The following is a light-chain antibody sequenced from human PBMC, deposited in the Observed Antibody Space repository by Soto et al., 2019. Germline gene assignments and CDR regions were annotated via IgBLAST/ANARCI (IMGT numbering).Light chain of an antibody. CDR2: VNSDGRY. V-gene: IGLV4-69*01. CDR3: QTWGTGIVV. Sequence: QTVVTQSPSASASLGASVKLTCTLSSGHSSYAIAWQQQQPEKAPLYLMKVNSDGRYSKGDGIPDRFSGSSSGAERYLTISSRQSEDEADYYCQTWGTGIVVFGGGTKLTVL. CDR1: SGHSSYA. J-gene: IGLJ2*01.